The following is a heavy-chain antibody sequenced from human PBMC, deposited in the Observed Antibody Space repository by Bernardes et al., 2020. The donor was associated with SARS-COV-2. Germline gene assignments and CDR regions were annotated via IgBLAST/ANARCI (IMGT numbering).Heavy chain of an antibody. Sequence: SETLSLTCVVYGGSLSGFYWTWIRQAPEKGLEWIGEINQSGRNNYNPSLKGRVTMSVDTSQNQFSLKLTSVTAADTAVYYCAKGGPYKWNNGLSWGQGTLVTVSS. D-gene: IGHD1-20*01. CDR3: AKGGPYKWNNGLS. V-gene: IGHV4-34*01. J-gene: IGHJ4*02. CDR2: INQSGRN. CDR1: GGSLSGFY.